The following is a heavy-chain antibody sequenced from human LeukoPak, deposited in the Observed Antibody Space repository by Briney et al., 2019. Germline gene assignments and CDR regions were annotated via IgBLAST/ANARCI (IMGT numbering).Heavy chain of an antibody. CDR2: ISSSSYI. D-gene: IGHD6-6*01. J-gene: IGHJ4*02. V-gene: IGHV3-21*01. CDR3: ARGGIAARLSSFDY. Sequence: GGSLRLSCAASGFTFSSYSMNWVRQAPGKGLEWVSSISSSSYIYYADSVKGRFTISRDNAKNSLYLQMNSLRAEDTAVYYCARGGIAARLSSFDYWGQGTLVTVSS. CDR1: GFTFSSYS.